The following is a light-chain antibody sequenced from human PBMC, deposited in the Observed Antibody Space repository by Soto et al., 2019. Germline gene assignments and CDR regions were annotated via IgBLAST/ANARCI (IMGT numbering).Light chain of an antibody. CDR3: SSSTSSSTWV. V-gene: IGLV2-14*01. Sequence: QSVLTQPASVSGSPGQSITISCTGTNSDVGGYNYVSWYQQYPGKAPKLMIYEVSNRPSGVSNRFSGSKSGNTASLTISGLQAEDEADYYCSSSTSSSTWVFGGGTKLTVL. J-gene: IGLJ3*02. CDR2: EVS. CDR1: NSDVGGYNY.